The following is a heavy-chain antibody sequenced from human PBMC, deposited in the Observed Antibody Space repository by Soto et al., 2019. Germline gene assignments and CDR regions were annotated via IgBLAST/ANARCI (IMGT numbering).Heavy chain of an antibody. V-gene: IGHV1-8*01. CDR1: GYTFTSYD. Sequence: ASVKVSCKASGYTFTSYDINWVRQATGQGLEWMGWMNPNSGNTGYAQKFQGRVTMTRNTSISTAYMELSSLRSEDTAVYYCARGGLGIQYNVLSHYYCGMDVWGHGTTVTVSS. CDR2: MNPNSGNT. CDR3: ARGGLGIQYNVLSHYYCGMDV. D-gene: IGHD3-16*01. J-gene: IGHJ6*02.